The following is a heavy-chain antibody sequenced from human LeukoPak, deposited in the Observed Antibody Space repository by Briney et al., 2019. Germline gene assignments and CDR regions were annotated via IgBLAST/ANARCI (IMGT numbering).Heavy chain of an antibody. CDR2: INHSGST. CDR1: GYSISSGYY. D-gene: IGHD5-12*01. J-gene: IGHJ3*02. CDR3: ARVYGSGYDFRGAFDI. V-gene: IGHV4-38-2*02. Sequence: KSSETLSLTCTVSGYSISSGYYWGWIRQPPGKGLEWIGEINHSGSTNYNPSLKSRVTISVDTSKNQFFLKLNSVTAADTAVYYCARVYGSGYDFRGAFDIWGQGTMVTVSS.